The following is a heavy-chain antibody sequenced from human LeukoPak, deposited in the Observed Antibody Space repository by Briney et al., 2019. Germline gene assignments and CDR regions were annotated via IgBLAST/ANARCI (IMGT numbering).Heavy chain of an antibody. CDR2: INPSGGST. CDR1: GYTFTSYY. J-gene: IGHJ4*01. Sequence: ASVKVSCKASGYTFTSYYMHWVRQAPGQGLEWMGIINPSGGSTSYAQKFQGRVTMTRDTSISTAYMELSRLRSDDTAVYYCARGSYITSTDYWGQGTLVTGSS. V-gene: IGHV1-46*01. CDR3: ARGSYITSTDY. D-gene: IGHD2-2*02.